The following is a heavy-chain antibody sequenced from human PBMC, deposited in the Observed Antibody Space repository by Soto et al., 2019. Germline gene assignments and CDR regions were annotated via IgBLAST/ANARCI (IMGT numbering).Heavy chain of an antibody. CDR1: GDSISSYF. J-gene: IGHJ5*02. V-gene: IGHV4-4*07. CDR3: AREKAVASTGRLDP. D-gene: IGHD6-19*01. CDR2: VHTSGST. Sequence: SETLSLTCTVSGDSISSYFWSWVRQPAGKGLEWIGRVHTSGSTTYNPSLKSRVTMSVDTSKSQFSLKLTSVTAADTAVYYCAREKAVASTGRLDPWGQGTLVTVSS.